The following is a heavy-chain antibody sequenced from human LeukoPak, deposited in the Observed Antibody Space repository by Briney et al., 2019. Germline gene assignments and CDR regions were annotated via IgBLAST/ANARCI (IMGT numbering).Heavy chain of an antibody. Sequence: SETLSLTCTVSGDSISGYYWSWIWQPAGKGLEWIGRIYTSGSTNYNPSLKSRVTMSVDTSKNQFSLKLSSVTAADTAVYYCARVKGYDSSGYYARAFDYWGQGTLVTVSS. CDR1: GDSISGYY. CDR3: ARVKGYDSSGYYARAFDY. V-gene: IGHV4-4*07. D-gene: IGHD3-22*01. J-gene: IGHJ4*02. CDR2: IYTSGST.